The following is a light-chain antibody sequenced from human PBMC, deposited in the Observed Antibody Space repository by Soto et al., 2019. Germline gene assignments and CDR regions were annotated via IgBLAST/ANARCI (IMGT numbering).Light chain of an antibody. CDR1: QSVSSSY. CDR3: QQYGRA. J-gene: IGKJ1*01. Sequence: EIVLTQSPGTLSLSPGETATLSCRASQSVSSSYLVWYQQKPGQAPRLLIYGASSRATGIPDRFSGSGSGTDFTLTISRLEPEDFVVYYCQQYGRAFGQGTKVEIK. CDR2: GAS. V-gene: IGKV3-20*01.